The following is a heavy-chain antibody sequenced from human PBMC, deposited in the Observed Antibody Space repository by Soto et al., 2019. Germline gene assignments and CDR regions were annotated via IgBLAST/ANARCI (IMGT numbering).Heavy chain of an antibody. V-gene: IGHV3-48*04. J-gene: IGHJ4*02. CDR2: IFVSSTTI. Sequence: EVQLVEAGGGLVQPGGSLRLSCVASGFTFSSYSMVWVRQAPGKGLEWISYIFVSSTTIYYADSVKGRFTVSRDNAQKSLFLVMNSLRAEDTAVYYCARDKDWAFDYWGQGTLVTVSS. D-gene: IGHD3-9*01. CDR3: ARDKDWAFDY. CDR1: GFTFSSYS.